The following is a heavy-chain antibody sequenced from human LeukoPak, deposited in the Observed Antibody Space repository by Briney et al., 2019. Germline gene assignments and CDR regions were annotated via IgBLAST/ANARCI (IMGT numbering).Heavy chain of an antibody. CDR3: AREPQVVFIDAFDI. V-gene: IGHV4-39*07. D-gene: IGHD3-3*01. CDR2: IYYSGST. Sequence: SDTLSLTCTVSGGSISSSSYYWGWIRQPPGKGLEWIGSIYYSGSTYYNPSLKSRVTISVDTSKNQFSLKLSSVTAADTAVYYCAREPQVVFIDAFDIWGQGTMVTVSS. CDR1: GGSISSSSYY. J-gene: IGHJ3*02.